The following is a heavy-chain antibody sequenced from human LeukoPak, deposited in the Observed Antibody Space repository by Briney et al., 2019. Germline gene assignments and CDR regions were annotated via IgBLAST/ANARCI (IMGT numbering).Heavy chain of an antibody. CDR2: ISSSSSYT. J-gene: IGHJ5*02. CDR1: GFTFSDYY. CDR3: AREQDFGEPHNP. Sequence: GGSLRLSCAASGFTFSDYYMSWIRQAPGKGLEWVSYISSSSSYTNYADSVKGRITISRDNAKNSLYLQMNSLRAEDTAVYYCAREQDFGEPHNPWGQGTLVTVSS. V-gene: IGHV3-11*05. D-gene: IGHD3-10*01.